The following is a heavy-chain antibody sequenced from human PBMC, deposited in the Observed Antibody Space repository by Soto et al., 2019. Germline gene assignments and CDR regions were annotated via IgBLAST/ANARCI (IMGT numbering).Heavy chain of an antibody. Sequence: QLQLQESGPGLVKPSETLSLTCTVSGDSISTSNYYWGWIRQPPGEGLEWIGHIFYSGGTYYNPSLKSRVTISVDTSKNQCSLKLSSITAADTAVYFCARRGGGDYLFDSWGQGMLVTVSS. D-gene: IGHD4-17*01. CDR2: IFYSGGT. V-gene: IGHV4-39*01. CDR1: GDSISTSNYY. CDR3: ARRGGGDYLFDS. J-gene: IGHJ4*02.